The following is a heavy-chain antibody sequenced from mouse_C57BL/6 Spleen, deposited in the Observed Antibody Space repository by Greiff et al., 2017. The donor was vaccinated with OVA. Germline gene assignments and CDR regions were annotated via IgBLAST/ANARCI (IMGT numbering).Heavy chain of an antibody. J-gene: IGHJ2*01. CDR3: PYGNSYFDY. D-gene: IGHD2-1*01. Sequence: QVQLQQSGAELVRPGASVTLSCKASGYTFTDYEMHWVKQTPVHGLEWIGAIDPETGGTAYNQKFKGKAILTADKSSSTAYMELRSLTSEDSAVYYCPYGNSYFDYWGQGTTLTVSS. CDR1: GYTFTDYE. V-gene: IGHV1-15*01. CDR2: IDPETGGT.